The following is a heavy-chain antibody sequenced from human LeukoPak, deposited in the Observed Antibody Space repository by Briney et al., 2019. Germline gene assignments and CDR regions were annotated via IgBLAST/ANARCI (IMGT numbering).Heavy chain of an antibody. D-gene: IGHD3-3*01. J-gene: IGHJ4*02. CDR2: ISGSSSGSTSII. CDR3: ARDFWSGYYTED. V-gene: IGHV3-48*04. Sequence: PGGSLRLSCEFSGIIFSTYAMNWVRQAPGKGLEWISYISGSSSGSTSIIQYADSVKGRFTISRDNAKNLLHLQMDSLSAEDTAVYYCARDFWSGYYTEDWGQGALVIVSS. CDR1: GIIFSTYA.